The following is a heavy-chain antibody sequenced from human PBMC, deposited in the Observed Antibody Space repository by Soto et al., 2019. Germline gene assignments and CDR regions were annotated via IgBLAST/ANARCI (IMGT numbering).Heavy chain of an antibody. CDR2: ISPNSGNT. J-gene: IGHJ6*02. CDR3: VKDRDSNSWPSRDV. Sequence: QVHLVQSGAEVKKPGASVNVSCKTSGYTFTRNGISWVRQAPGQGLEWMGWISPNSGNTRYAQKLQDRVIMTTDTSTRTAYMELRSLRSDDTAVYYCVKDRDSNSWPSRDVWGPGTTVTGSS. V-gene: IGHV1-18*01. CDR1: GYTFTRNG. D-gene: IGHD3-22*01.